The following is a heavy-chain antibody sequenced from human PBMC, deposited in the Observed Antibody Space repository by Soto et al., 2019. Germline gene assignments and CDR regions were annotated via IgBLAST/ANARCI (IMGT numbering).Heavy chain of an antibody. CDR1: GFSFSYYA. Sequence: QVQLVESGGGVVQPGRSLRLSCAASGFSFSYYAMHWVRRAPGKGLEWVALISYDGSNKFYADSVKGRFTISRDNSKNTPYLQMNGLRTEDTAVYYCAKTGRDYGDSPNDYWGRGTLVTVSS. CDR2: ISYDGSNK. J-gene: IGHJ4*02. CDR3: AKTGRDYGDSPNDY. D-gene: IGHD4-17*01. V-gene: IGHV3-30*18.